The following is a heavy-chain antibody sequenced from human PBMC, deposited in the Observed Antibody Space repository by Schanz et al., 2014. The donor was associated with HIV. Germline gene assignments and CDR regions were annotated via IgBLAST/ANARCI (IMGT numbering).Heavy chain of an antibody. V-gene: IGHV3-33*01. CDR2: IWYDGSNK. J-gene: IGHJ6*02. D-gene: IGHD5-18*01. Sequence: VQLLESGGGLVQPGGSRRLSCAVSGLPFSTSAMSWVRQAPSKGLEWVAVIWYDGSNKYYTDSVKGRFTISRDSSKNTLYLQMNSLRAEDTAVYYCARDAASHSYGSTMDVWGQGTTVTVSS. CDR1: GLPFSTSA. CDR3: ARDAASHSYGSTMDV.